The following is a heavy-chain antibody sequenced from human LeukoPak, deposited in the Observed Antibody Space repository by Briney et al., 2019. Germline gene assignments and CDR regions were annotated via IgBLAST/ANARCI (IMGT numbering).Heavy chain of an antibody. CDR3: AGETIMIFGVGLGYFDL. V-gene: IGHV4-59*11. CDR2: MHSNGRI. CDR1: GGSITSHY. D-gene: IGHD3-3*01. Sequence: SETLSLTCTVSGGSITSHYWSWIRQAPGKGLEWVGHMHSNGRINYKSSLQSRVTISLDTSRNQFSLKMTSVTAADTAVYFCAGETIMIFGVGLGYFDLWGRGTLVTVSS. J-gene: IGHJ2*01.